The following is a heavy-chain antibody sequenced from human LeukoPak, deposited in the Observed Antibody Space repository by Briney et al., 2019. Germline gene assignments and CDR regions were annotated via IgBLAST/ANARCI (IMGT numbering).Heavy chain of an antibody. CDR2: ISTSSRYI. CDR3: ARADCSSSTCYLRRSWFDP. J-gene: IGHJ5*02. D-gene: IGHD2-2*01. CDR1: GLTLSYFD. Sequence: GGSLRFSCAAPGLTLSYFDMNWVRQAPGKGLDWVSSISTSSRYIYYKDSVRGRFTISRDDAKNSLHLEMNSLRAEDTAVYYCARADCSSSTCYLRRSWFDPWGQGTLVTVSS. V-gene: IGHV3-21*01.